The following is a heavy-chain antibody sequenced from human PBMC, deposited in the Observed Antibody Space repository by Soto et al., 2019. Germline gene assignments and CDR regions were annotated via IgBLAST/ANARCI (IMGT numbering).Heavy chain of an antibody. D-gene: IGHD3-9*01. J-gene: IGHJ4*02. CDR2: ISGSGGST. CDR1: GFAFSSYA. V-gene: IGHV3-23*01. Sequence: EVQLLESGGGLVQPGGSLRLSCAASGFAFSSYAMSWVRQAPGKGLEWVSAISGSGGSTYYADSVKGRFTISRDNSKNTLYLQMNSLRAEDTAVYYCAKARNILTGYYYFDYWGQGTLVTVSS. CDR3: AKARNILTGYYYFDY.